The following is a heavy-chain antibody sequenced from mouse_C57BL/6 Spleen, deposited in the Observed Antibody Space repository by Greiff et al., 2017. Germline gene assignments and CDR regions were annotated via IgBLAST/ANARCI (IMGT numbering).Heavy chain of an antibody. D-gene: IGHD3-2*01. CDR2: IHPNSGST. CDR3: AREGQLEGFAY. Sequence: VQLQQPGAELVKPGASVKLSCKASGYTFTSYWMHWVKQRPGQGLEWIGMIHPNSGSTNYNEKFKSKATLTVDKSSSTAYMQRSRLTSEDSAVYYCAREGQLEGFAYWGQGTLVTVSA. J-gene: IGHJ3*01. CDR1: GYTFTSYW. V-gene: IGHV1-64*01.